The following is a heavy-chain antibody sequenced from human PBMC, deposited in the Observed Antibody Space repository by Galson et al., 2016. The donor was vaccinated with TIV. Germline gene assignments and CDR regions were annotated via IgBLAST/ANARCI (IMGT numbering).Heavy chain of an antibody. J-gene: IGHJ4*02. V-gene: IGHV4-34*01. CDR1: GESFSDDY. CDR3: GRPKMRIRSFTY. Sequence: ETLSLTCAAFGESFSDDYWTWFRQAPGKGLEWIGEINRRGTSNYNPSLQSRVTVSLDRSKNQISLQLRSVRASDTAVYYCGRPKMRIRSFTYWGQGTPVTVSS. CDR2: INRRGTS. D-gene: IGHD2-21*01.